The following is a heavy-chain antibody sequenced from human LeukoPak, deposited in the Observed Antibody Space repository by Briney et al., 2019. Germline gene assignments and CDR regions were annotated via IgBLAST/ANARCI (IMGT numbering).Heavy chain of an antibody. CDR3: ARERGTSGSNYFDY. CDR2: IYSGGGT. Sequence: PGGSLRLSCAASGFPVSSNYMSWVRQAPGKGLEWVSVIYSGGGTYYADSVKGRFTISRDSAKNSLYLQMNSLRAEDTAVYYCARERGTSGSNYFDYWGQGTLVTVSS. CDR1: GFPVSSNY. V-gene: IGHV3-53*01. J-gene: IGHJ4*02. D-gene: IGHD3-10*01.